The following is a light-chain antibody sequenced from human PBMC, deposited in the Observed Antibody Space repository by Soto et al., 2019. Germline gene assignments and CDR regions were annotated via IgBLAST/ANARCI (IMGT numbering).Light chain of an antibody. CDR2: DDT. J-gene: IGLJ2*01. CDR1: SYNIGAGYD. Sequence: QPVLTQPPSVSGAPGQRVTISCAGSSYNIGAGYDVNWYQQLPGTAPKLLIYDDTNRPSGVPDRFSGSKSATSASLAITGLRAEDEANYYCQSSDSSLSGSVVFGGGTQVTVL. V-gene: IGLV1-40*01. CDR3: QSSDSSLSGSVV.